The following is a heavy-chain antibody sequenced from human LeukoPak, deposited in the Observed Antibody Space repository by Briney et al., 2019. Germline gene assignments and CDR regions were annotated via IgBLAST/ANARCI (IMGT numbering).Heavy chain of an antibody. V-gene: IGHV1-69*05. D-gene: IGHD4-17*01. CDR3: ARVNLYGDYEGGFDY. J-gene: IGHJ4*02. Sequence: SVKVSFKASGGTFSIYTISWVRQAPGQGLEWMGGIIPIFGTANYAQKFQGRVTITTDESTSTTYMELRSLRSEDTAVYYCARVNLYGDYEGGFDYWGQGTLVTVSS. CDR1: GGTFSIYT. CDR2: IIPIFGTA.